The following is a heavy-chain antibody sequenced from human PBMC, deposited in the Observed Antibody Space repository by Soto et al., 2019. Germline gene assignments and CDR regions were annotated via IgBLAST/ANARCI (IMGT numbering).Heavy chain of an antibody. CDR2: IYYSGST. D-gene: IGHD5-12*01. CDR1: GGSISSGGYY. CDR3: ARDRRVEMAKIDYYGMEV. J-gene: IGHJ6*02. V-gene: IGHV4-31*03. Sequence: SETLSLTCTVSGGSISSGGYYWSWIRQHPGKGLEWIGYIYYSGSTYYNPSLKSRVTISVDTSKNQFSLKLSSVTAADTAVYYCARDRRVEMAKIDYYGMEVWGQGTTVTVSS.